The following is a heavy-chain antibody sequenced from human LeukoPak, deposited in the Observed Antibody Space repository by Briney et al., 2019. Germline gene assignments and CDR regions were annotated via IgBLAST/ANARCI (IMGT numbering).Heavy chain of an antibody. J-gene: IGHJ3*02. D-gene: IGHD6-19*01. CDR3: ARDQGREWLAHDAFDI. Sequence: VASVKVSCKASGYTFTSYYMHWVRQAPRQGVEWVGIINPSGGRTSYGQKFQGKVTMTRDTSTSTVYTELSSLRSEDTAVYYCARDQGREWLAHDAFDIWGQGTMVTVSS. CDR1: GYTFTSYY. CDR2: INPSGGRT. V-gene: IGHV1-46*01.